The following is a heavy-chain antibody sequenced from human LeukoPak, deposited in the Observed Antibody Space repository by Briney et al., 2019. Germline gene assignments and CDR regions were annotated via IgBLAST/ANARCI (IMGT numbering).Heavy chain of an antibody. CDR1: GFTFSSCA. V-gene: IGHV3-64D*09. Sequence: GGSLRLSCLASGFTFSSCAMHWVRQAPGMGLEYVSGINDHGDTTHYGDSVRGRVTISRDDSKNTVHLQMSSLRAEDTAVYYCVKDLSGWYSFDYWGQGTLVTVSS. J-gene: IGHJ4*02. CDR3: VKDLSGWYSFDY. D-gene: IGHD6-19*01. CDR2: INDHGDTT.